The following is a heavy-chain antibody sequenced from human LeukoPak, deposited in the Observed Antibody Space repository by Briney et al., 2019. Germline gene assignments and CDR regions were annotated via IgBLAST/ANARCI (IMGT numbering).Heavy chain of an antibody. V-gene: IGHV3-23*01. CDR2: ISGSGGST. D-gene: IGHD3-16*01. CDR3: AKLGGHPLHNYYVGV. CDR1: GFTFSSYA. Sequence: PGGSLRLSCAASGFTFSSYAMSWVRQAPGKGLEWVSAISGSGGSTYYADSVKGRFTFSRDHSKNMLYLQMNSLRAEDTAVYYCAKLGGHPLHNYYVGVWGKGTTVAVSS. J-gene: IGHJ6*03.